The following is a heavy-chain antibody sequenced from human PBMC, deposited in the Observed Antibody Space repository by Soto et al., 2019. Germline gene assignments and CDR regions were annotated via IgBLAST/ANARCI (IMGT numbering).Heavy chain of an antibody. V-gene: IGHV1-69*13. CDR2: IIPIFGTA. CDR1: GGTFGSYA. Sequence: GASVKVSCKASGGTFGSYAISWVRQAPGQGLEWMGGIIPIFGTANYAQKFQGRVTITADESTSTAYMELSSLRSEDTAVYYCARDLISSGWYGYYFDYWGQGTLVTVS. J-gene: IGHJ4*02. D-gene: IGHD6-19*01. CDR3: ARDLISSGWYGYYFDY.